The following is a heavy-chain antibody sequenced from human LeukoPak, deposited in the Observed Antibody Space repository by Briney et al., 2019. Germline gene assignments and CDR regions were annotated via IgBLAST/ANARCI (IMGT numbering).Heavy chain of an antibody. J-gene: IGHJ4*02. CDR3: ARHSSIWHSIDS. V-gene: IGHV3-74*01. Sequence: QPGGSLRLSCAASGFTFSSYWMHWVRQAPGKGLVWVSRIKSDGSAASHADSVKGRFTVSRDNAKDTLYLQMNSLRAEDTAVYYCARHSSIWHSIDSWGQGALVTVSS. CDR1: GFTFSSYW. D-gene: IGHD3-22*01. CDR2: IKSDGSAA.